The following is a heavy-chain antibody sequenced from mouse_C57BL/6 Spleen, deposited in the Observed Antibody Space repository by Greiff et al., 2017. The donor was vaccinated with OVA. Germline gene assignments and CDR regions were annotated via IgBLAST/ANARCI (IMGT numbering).Heavy chain of an antibody. J-gene: IGHJ2*01. CDR1: GYTFTDYY. V-gene: IGHV1-76*01. Sequence: QVQLKESGAELVRPGASVKLSCKASGYTFTDYYINWVKQRPGQGLEWIARIYPGSGNTYYNEKFKGKATLTAEKSSSTAYMQLSSLTSEDSAVYFCARGPLRREGFDYWGQGTTLTVSS. D-gene: IGHD2-4*01. CDR3: ARGPLRREGFDY. CDR2: IYPGSGNT.